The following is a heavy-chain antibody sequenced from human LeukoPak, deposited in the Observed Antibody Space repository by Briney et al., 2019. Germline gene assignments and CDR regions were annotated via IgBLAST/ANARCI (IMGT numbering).Heavy chain of an antibody. D-gene: IGHD3-22*01. CDR3: ARAPLREGGYYFDY. Sequence: SETLSLTCTVSGGSIRGFYWSWIRQPPGKGLEWIGYIHYSGSTNHNPSLKSRVIISVDTSKNQFSLSLSSVTAADTAVYYCARAPLREGGYYFDYWGQGTLVTVSS. J-gene: IGHJ4*02. CDR1: GGSIRGFY. V-gene: IGHV4-59*01. CDR2: IHYSGST.